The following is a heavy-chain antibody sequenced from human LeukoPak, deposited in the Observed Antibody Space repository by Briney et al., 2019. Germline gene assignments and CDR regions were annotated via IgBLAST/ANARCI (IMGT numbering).Heavy chain of an antibody. Sequence: ASVKVSCKASGYTFTSYGISWVRQAPGQGLEWMGIINPSGGSTSYAQKFQGRVTMTRDMSTSTVYMELSSLRSEDTAVYYCARDKYYYYMDVWGKGTTVTVSS. V-gene: IGHV1-46*01. CDR1: GYTFTSYG. CDR2: INPSGGST. CDR3: ARDKYYYYMDV. J-gene: IGHJ6*03.